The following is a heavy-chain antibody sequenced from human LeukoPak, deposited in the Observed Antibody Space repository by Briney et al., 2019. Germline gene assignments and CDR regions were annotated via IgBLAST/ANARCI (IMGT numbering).Heavy chain of an antibody. V-gene: IGHV3-11*01. J-gene: IGHJ5*02. CDR2: ISSSGSTI. CDR3: ARVWTYSSSWFWFDP. CDR1: GFTFSDYY. Sequence: GGSLRLSCAASGFTFSDYYMSWIRQAPGKGLEWVSYISSSGSTIYYADSVKGRFTISRDNAKNSLYLQMNSLRAEDTDVYYCARVWTYSSSWFWFDPWGQGTLVTVSS. D-gene: IGHD6-13*01.